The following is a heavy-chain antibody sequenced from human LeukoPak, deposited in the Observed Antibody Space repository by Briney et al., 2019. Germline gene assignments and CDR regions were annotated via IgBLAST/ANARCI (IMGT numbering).Heavy chain of an antibody. CDR2: IYHSGST. CDR1: GGSISSSSYY. D-gene: IGHD4-17*01. J-gene: IGHJ5*02. V-gene: IGHV4-39*07. CDR3: ARGGYGDYDWFDP. Sequence: PSESLSLTCTVSGGSISSSSYYWGWIRQPPAKGLEWIGSIYHSGSTYYNPSLKSRVTISVDTSKNQFSLKLSSVTAADTAVYYCARGGYGDYDWFDPWGQGTLVTVSS.